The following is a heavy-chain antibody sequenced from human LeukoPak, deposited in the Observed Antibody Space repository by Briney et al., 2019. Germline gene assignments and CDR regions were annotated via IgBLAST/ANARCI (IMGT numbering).Heavy chain of an antibody. D-gene: IGHD2-21*02. CDR3: ARWVTADRGKKDAFDI. Sequence: GEPLKISCQTSGYMFPTYWIGWVRQMPGKGLEWMGIIFPADSDTRYSPSFQGQVTVSADKSISTAYLQWSSLKASDTAMYYCARWVTADRGKKDAFDIWGQGTMVTVSS. J-gene: IGHJ3*02. CDR2: IFPADSDT. CDR1: GYMFPTYW. V-gene: IGHV5-51*01.